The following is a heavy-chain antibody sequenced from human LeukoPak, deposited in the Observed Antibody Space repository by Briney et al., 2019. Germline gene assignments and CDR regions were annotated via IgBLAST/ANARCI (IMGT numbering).Heavy chain of an antibody. Sequence: GGSLRLSCAVSGFTFNRYWMTWVRQAPGKGLEWVANIKVDGSEKYYVDAVKGRFTISRDNAKDSLYLQMNGLRAEDTAIYYCARAQWTAFDYYYYMDVWGKGTMVTVSS. J-gene: IGHJ6*03. CDR2: IKVDGSEK. D-gene: IGHD3/OR15-3a*01. CDR1: GFTFNRYW. V-gene: IGHV3-7*01. CDR3: ARAQWTAFDYYYYMDV.